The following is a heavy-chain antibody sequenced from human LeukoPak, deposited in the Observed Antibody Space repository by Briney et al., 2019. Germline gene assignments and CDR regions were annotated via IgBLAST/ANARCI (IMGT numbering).Heavy chain of an antibody. V-gene: IGHV3-23*01. CDR1: GFTFSSYA. CDR3: AKDRPHPSVEPTNFDY. J-gene: IGHJ4*02. D-gene: IGHD5/OR15-5a*01. CDR2: ISGGGGST. Sequence: PGGSLRLSCAASGFTFSSYAMSWVRQAPGKGLEWVSAISGGGGSTYYADSVKGRFTISRDNSKNTLYLQMNSLRAEDTAVYYCAKDRPHPSVEPTNFDYWGQGTLVTVSS.